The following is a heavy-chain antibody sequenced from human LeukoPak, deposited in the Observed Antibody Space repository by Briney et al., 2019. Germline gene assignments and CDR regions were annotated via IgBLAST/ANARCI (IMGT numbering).Heavy chain of an antibody. CDR2: IYPGDSDT. V-gene: IGHV5-51*01. CDR1: GYSFTSYW. CDR3: ARHWGVDSRDAFDI. J-gene: IGHJ3*02. Sequence: HGESLKISCRGSGYSFTSYWIGWVRQMPGKGLEWMGFIYPGDSDTRYSPSFQGQVTISADKSISTAYLQWSSLKASDTAMYYCARHWGVDSRDAFDIWGQGTMVTVSS. D-gene: IGHD3-16*01.